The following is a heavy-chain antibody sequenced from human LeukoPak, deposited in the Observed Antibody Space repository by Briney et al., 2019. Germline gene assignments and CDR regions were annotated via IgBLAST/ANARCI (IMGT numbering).Heavy chain of an antibody. D-gene: IGHD6-6*01. Sequence: SVKVSCKASGGTFISYAISWVRQAPGQGLEWMGGIIPIFGTANYAQKFQGRVTITADESTSTAYMELSSLRSEDTAVYYCARDCEYSSSCWFDPWGQGTLVTVSS. CDR1: GGTFISYA. CDR2: IIPIFGTA. J-gene: IGHJ5*02. CDR3: ARDCEYSSSCWFDP. V-gene: IGHV1-69*13.